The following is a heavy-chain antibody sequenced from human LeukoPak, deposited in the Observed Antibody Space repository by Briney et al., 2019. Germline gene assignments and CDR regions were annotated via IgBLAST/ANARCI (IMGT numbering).Heavy chain of an antibody. D-gene: IGHD6-19*01. V-gene: IGHV1-3*01. CDR3: ARDRMSPTWLAYFDY. CDR1: GYTFTSYA. CDR2: INAGNGNT. Sequence: ASVKVSCKASGYTFTSYAMHWVRQAPGQRLEWMGWINAGNGNTKYSQKFQGRVTITRDTSASTAYMELSSLRSEDTAVYYSARDRMSPTWLAYFDYWGQGTLVTVSS. J-gene: IGHJ4*02.